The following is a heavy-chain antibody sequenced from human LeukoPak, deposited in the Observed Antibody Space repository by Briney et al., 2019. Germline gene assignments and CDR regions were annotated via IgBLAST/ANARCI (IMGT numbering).Heavy chain of an antibody. CDR2: MNPNSGNT. D-gene: IGHD1-7*01. CDR3: ARGELSVAEYWFDP. Sequence: ASVKVSCKASGYTFTSYDINWVRRATGQGLEWMGWMNPNSGNTGYAQKFQGRVTMTRNTSISTAYMELSSLRSEDTAVYYCARGELSVAEYWFDPWGQGTLVTVSS. CDR1: GYTFTSYD. V-gene: IGHV1-8*01. J-gene: IGHJ5*02.